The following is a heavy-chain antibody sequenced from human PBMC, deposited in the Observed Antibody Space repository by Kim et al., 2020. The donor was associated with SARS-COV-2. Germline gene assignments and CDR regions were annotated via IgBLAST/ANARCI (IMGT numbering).Heavy chain of an antibody. J-gene: IGHJ4*02. CDR1: GYTFTSYG. CDR3: ARGTITMVRGVIIPVDY. CDR2: ISAYNGNT. D-gene: IGHD3-10*01. V-gene: IGHV1-18*04. Sequence: ASVKVSCKASGYTFTSYGISWVRQAPGQGLEWMGWISAYNGNTNYAQKLQGRVTMTTDTSTRTAYMELRSLRSDDTAVYYCARGTITMVRGVIIPVDYWGQGTLVTVSS.